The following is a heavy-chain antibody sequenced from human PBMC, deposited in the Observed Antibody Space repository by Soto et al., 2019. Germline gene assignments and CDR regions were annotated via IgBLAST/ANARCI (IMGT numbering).Heavy chain of an antibody. V-gene: IGHV1-3*01. J-gene: IGHJ4*02. CDR1: GYTFTSYA. CDR2: INAGNGNT. Sequence: QVQLVQSGAEVKKPGASVKVSCKASGYTFTSYAMHWVRQAPGQRLEWMGWINAGNGNTKYSQKFQGRVTITRDTSAGTAYLELSSLRSEDTAVYYCARDESPRYYYVSSGLHYFDYWGQGALVTVSS. D-gene: IGHD3-22*01. CDR3: ARDESPRYYYVSSGLHYFDY.